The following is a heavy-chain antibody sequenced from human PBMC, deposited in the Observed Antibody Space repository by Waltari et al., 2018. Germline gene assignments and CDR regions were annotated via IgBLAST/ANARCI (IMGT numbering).Heavy chain of an antibody. CDR3: ARVGLMLSNSRGGWFDP. D-gene: IGHD2-8*01. V-gene: IGHV1-46*01. CDR1: GYNFTSHY. J-gene: IGHJ5*02. CDR2: VNPNDGTI. Sequence: QVQLVQSGAEVKKPGASVKVSCKASGYNFTSHYIHWVRQAPGQGLEWRGIVNPNDGTITYAQKFQDRVTMTRDTSTSTVYVELRNLRSEDTAVYYCARVGLMLSNSRGGWFDPWGQGTLVTVFS.